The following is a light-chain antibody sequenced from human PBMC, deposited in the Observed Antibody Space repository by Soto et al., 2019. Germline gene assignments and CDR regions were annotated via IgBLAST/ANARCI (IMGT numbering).Light chain of an antibody. CDR2: DVS. V-gene: IGLV2-14*01. CDR1: SSDVGAYNS. Sequence: QSALTQPASVSGSPGQSIAISCTGTSSDVGAYNSVSWYQQYPGKAPKLMIHDVSNRPSGVSNRFSGSKSGSTASLTISGLQAEDEADYYCSSYTSSSSYVFGRGTKLTVL. CDR3: SSYTSSSSYV. J-gene: IGLJ1*01.